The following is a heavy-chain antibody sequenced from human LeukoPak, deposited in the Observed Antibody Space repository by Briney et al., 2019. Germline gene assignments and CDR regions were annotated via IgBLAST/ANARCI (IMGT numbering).Heavy chain of an antibody. CDR1: GFTFSSYW. V-gene: IGHV3-7*03. D-gene: IGHD2-15*01. Sequence: GGSLRLSCAASGFTFSSYWMSWVRQAPGKGLEWVANIKQDGSEKYYVDSVKGRFTISRDNAKNSLYLQMNSLRAEGTAVYYCARDVEYCSGGSCYGMDVWGQGTTVTVSS. CDR3: ARDVEYCSGGSCYGMDV. J-gene: IGHJ6*02. CDR2: IKQDGSEK.